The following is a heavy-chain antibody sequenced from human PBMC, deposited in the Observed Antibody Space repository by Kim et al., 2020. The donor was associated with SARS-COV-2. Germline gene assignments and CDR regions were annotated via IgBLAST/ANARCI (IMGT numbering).Heavy chain of an antibody. CDR3: ARAHTGAMDV. CDR2: SP. J-gene: IGHJ6*02. Sequence: SPTYQQKFKSRVTITSDTPTSTVYMELSSLTSEDKAMYYCARAHTGAMDVWGQGTTVTVSS. D-gene: IGHD4-17*01. V-gene: IGHV1-46*01.